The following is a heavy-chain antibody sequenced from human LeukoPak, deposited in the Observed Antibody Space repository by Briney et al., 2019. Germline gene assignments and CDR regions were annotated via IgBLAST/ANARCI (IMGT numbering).Heavy chain of an antibody. CDR1: GGSISSGSYY. J-gene: IGHJ5*02. Sequence: PSETLSLTCTVSGGSISSGSYYWSWIRQPAGKGLEWIGRIYTSGSTNYNPSLKSRVTISVDTSKNQFSLKLSSVTAADTAVYYCARVVAATVRWFDPWGQGTLVTVSS. D-gene: IGHD2-15*01. CDR2: IYTSGST. V-gene: IGHV4-61*02. CDR3: ARVVAATVRWFDP.